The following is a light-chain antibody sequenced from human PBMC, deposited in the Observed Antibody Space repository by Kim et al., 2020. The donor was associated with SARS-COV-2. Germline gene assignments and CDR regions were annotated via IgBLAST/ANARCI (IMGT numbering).Light chain of an antibody. CDR1: YSNIGAGYD. Sequence: VTISCTGSYSNIGAGYDVQWYQQLPGTTPKLLIYGNSNRPSGIPDRFSGSESGASASLTITGLHAEDEADYYCQSYDSSLTGLYVFGTGTKVTVL. CDR2: GNS. CDR3: QSYDSSLTGLYV. J-gene: IGLJ1*01. V-gene: IGLV1-40*03.